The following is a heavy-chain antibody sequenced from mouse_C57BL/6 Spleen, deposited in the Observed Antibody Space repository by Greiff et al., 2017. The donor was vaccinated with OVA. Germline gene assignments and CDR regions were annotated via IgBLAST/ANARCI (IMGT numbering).Heavy chain of an antibody. Sequence: VQLQQSGPELVKPGASVKISCKASGYAFRSSWMNWVKQRPGKGLEWIGRIYPGDGDTNYNGKFKGKATLTADKSSSTAYMQLSSLTSEDSAVYFCARGWDYDYWGQGTTLTVSS. CDR2: IYPGDGDT. V-gene: IGHV1-82*01. J-gene: IGHJ2*01. CDR3: ARGWDYDY. D-gene: IGHD2-4*01. CDR1: GYAFRSSW.